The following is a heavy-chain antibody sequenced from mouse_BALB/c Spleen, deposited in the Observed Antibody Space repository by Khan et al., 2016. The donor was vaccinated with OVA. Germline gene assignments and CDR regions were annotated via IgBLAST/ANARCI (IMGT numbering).Heavy chain of an antibody. Sequence: QVQLKESGPGLVRPSQSLSITCTVSGFSLTTYGVHWVCQSPGKGLEWLGVIWSGGSTDYSAAFISRLSISKDNSKSQVFFKMNSLQPNDTAIYYCARNYDYDEGLAYWGQGTLVTVSA. J-gene: IGHJ3*01. CDR1: GFSLTTYG. CDR3: ARNYDYDEGLAY. V-gene: IGHV2-2*02. D-gene: IGHD2-4*01. CDR2: IWSGGST.